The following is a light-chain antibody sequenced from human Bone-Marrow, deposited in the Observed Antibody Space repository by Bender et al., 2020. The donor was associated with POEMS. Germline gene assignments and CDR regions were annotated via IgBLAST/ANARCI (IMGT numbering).Light chain of an antibody. CDR2: DVS. CDR3: CSYGGSATSDYV. CDR1: SSDIGSYNY. J-gene: IGLJ1*01. V-gene: IGLV2-23*02. Sequence: QSALTQPASVSGSPGQSITISCTGTSSDIGSYNYVSWYQHFPGKAPKLLIYDVSYRPSGVSHRFSGSKSGNTASLTISGVQTDDEADYFCCSYGGSATSDYVFGPGTRVTVL.